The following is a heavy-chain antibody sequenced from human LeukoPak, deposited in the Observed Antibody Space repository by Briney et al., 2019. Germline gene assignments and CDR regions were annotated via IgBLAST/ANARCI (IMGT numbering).Heavy chain of an antibody. J-gene: IGHJ4*02. V-gene: IGHV3-23*01. CDR2: ISGSGGST. D-gene: IGHD6-19*01. CDR1: GFTFSSYA. CDR3: AKGGSGWYVPYYFDY. Sequence: PGGSLRLSCAASGFTFSSYAMSWVRQAPGKGLEWVSAISGSGGSTYYADSVKGRFTISRDNSKNTLYLQMNSLRAEDTAVYYCAKGGSGWYVPYYFDYWGQGTLVTVSS.